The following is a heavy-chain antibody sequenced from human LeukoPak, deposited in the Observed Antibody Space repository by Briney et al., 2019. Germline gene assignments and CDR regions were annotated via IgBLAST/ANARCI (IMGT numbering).Heavy chain of an antibody. V-gene: IGHV3-21*04. J-gene: IGHJ5*02. CDR3: ASENYYDNSGYEA. Sequence: GGSLRLSCAASGFTFSSYSMNWVRQAPGKGLEWVSSISSSSSYIYYADSVKGRFTISRDNAKNSLYLQMNSLRAEDTAIYYCASENYYDNSGYEAWGQGTLVTVSS. CDR2: ISSSSSYI. D-gene: IGHD3-22*01. CDR1: GFTFSSYS.